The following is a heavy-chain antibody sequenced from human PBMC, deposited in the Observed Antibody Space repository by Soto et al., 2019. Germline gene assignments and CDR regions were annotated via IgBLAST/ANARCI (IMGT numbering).Heavy chain of an antibody. D-gene: IGHD6-19*01. V-gene: IGHV2-70*11. J-gene: IGHJ4*02. Sequence: SGPTLVNPTQTLTLTCTFSGFSLSTSGMCVSWIRQPPGKALEWLARIDWDDDKYYSTSLKTRLTISKDTSKNQVVLTMTNMDPVDTATYYCARIGGAVAGTVYFDYWGQGTLVTVSS. CDR1: GFSLSTSGMC. CDR2: IDWDDDK. CDR3: ARIGGAVAGTVYFDY.